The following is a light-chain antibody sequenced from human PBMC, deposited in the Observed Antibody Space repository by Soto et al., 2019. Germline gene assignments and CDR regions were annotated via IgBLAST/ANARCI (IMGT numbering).Light chain of an antibody. Sequence: DIPMTQSPSSLSASVGDRVTITCRASQSISSYLNWYQQKPGKAPKPLIYAASSLQSGVPSRFSGSGSGTDFTLTISSLQPEDFATYYCQQSYRTPTFGGGTKVEIK. CDR2: AAS. CDR3: QQSYRTPT. J-gene: IGKJ4*01. V-gene: IGKV1-39*01. CDR1: QSISSY.